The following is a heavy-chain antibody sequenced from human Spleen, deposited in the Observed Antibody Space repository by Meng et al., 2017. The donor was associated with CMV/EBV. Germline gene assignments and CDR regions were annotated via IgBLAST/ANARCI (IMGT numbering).Heavy chain of an antibody. D-gene: IGHD3-3*01. CDR1: FSYYA. CDR2: ISYDGSNK. J-gene: IGHJ2*01. Sequence: FSYYAMHWVRQAPGKGLEWVAIISYDGSNKYYADSVKGRFTISRDNSKNTLYLQMNSLRAEDTAVYYCARGSSSYYDFWSGNWHFDLWGRGTLVTVSS. CDR3: ARGSSSYYDFWSGNWHFDL. V-gene: IGHV3-30-3*01.